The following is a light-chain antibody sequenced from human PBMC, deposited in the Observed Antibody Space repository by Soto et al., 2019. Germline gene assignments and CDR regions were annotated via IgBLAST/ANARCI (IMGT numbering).Light chain of an antibody. CDR1: QSVSTY. Sequence: EIVLTQSPATLSLCPWEIATLSCRASQSVSTYLAWYQQKPGQAPRLLIYDASNRATGIPAGFSGSGSGTDFTLTISSLEPEDFAVYYCQQRSDWPPITFGQGTRLEIK. CDR2: DAS. CDR3: QQRSDWPPIT. J-gene: IGKJ5*01. V-gene: IGKV3-11*01.